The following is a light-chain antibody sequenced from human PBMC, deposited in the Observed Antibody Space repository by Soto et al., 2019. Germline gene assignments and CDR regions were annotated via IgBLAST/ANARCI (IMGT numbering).Light chain of an antibody. CDR3: QSYDSSLSALYV. J-gene: IGLJ1*01. Sequence: QSVPTQPPSVSGAPGQRVTISCTGSSSNIGAGYEVNWYQHLPGTAPKLLIYDNNNRPSGVPDRFSGSKSGTSASLAITGLQAEDEAEYYCQSYDSSLSALYVFGTGTKVTVL. CDR1: SSNIGAGYE. CDR2: DNN. V-gene: IGLV1-40*01.